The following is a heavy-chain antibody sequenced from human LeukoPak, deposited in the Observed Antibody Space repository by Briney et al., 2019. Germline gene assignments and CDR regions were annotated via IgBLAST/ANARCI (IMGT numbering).Heavy chain of an antibody. CDR2: INHSGST. CDR3: ARGSLGATVY. Sequence: SETLSLTCAVYGGSFSGYYWSWIRQPPGKGLEWIGEINHSGSTNYNPSLKSRVTISVDTSKNQFSLKLSSVTAADTAVYYCARGSLGATVYWGQGTPVTVSS. CDR1: GGSFSGYY. J-gene: IGHJ4*02. D-gene: IGHD1-26*01. V-gene: IGHV4-34*01.